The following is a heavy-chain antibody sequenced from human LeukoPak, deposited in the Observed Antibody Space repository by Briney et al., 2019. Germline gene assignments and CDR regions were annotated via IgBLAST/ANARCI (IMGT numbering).Heavy chain of an antibody. V-gene: IGHV1-2*02. D-gene: IGHD6-19*01. J-gene: IGHJ6*02. CDR3: ARILSSGWFQDYYYGMDL. CDR1: GYTFTGYY. Sequence: ASVKVSCKASGYTFTGYYMHWVRQAPGQGLEWMGWINPNSGGTNYAQKFQGRVTMTRDTSISTAYMELSRLRSDDTAVYYCARILSSGWFQDYYYGMDLWGQGTTVTVSS. CDR2: INPNSGGT.